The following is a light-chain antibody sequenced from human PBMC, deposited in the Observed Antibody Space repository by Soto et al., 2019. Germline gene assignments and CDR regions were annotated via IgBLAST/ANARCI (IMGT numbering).Light chain of an antibody. Sequence: QLVLTQPPSVSGAPGQRVTVSCTGSSSNIGTSSDVHWYQQLPGTAPKLLIYGNTNRPSGVPDPFSASKSGTSASLAITVLQAEDEADYYCQSYDSSLSGYVFGTGTKLPVL. CDR2: GNT. CDR3: QSYDSSLSGYV. J-gene: IGLJ1*01. CDR1: SSNIGTSSD. V-gene: IGLV1-40*01.